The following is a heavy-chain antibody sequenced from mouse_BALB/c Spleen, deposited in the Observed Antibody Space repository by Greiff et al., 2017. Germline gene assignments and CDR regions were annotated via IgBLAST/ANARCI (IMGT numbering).Heavy chain of an antibody. J-gene: IGHJ4*01. CDR3: ARYGYGSSLYYAMDY. CDR1: GYTFTSYW. D-gene: IGHD1-1*01. V-gene: IGHV1-7*01. Sequence: LQESGAELAKPGASVKMSCKASGYTFTSYWMHWVKQRPGQGLEWIGYINPSTGYTEYNQKFKDKATLTADKSSSTAYMQLSSLTSEDSAVYYCARYGYGSSLYYAMDYWGQGTSVTVSS. CDR2: INPSTGYT.